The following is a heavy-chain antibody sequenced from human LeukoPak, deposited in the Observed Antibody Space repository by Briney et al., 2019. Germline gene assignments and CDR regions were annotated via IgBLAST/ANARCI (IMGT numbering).Heavy chain of an antibody. J-gene: IGHJ4*02. Sequence: SVKVSCKASGGTFSSYTISWVRQAPGQGLEWMGRIIPILGIANYAQKFQGRVTITADKPTSTAYMELSSLRSEDTAVYYCARSYGEYSSSPFDYWGQGTLVTVSS. CDR1: GGTFSSYT. CDR2: IIPILGIA. CDR3: ARSYGEYSSSPFDY. D-gene: IGHD6-6*01. V-gene: IGHV1-69*02.